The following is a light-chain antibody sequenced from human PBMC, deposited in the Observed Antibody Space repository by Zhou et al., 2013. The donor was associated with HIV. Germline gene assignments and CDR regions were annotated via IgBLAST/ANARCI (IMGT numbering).Light chain of an antibody. CDR2: GAS. J-gene: IGKJ4*01. V-gene: IGKV3-11*01. Sequence: EVVLTQFPGTLSLAPGERATLSCRASQTITNNYFVWYQQKPGQPPRLLIYGASNRATGIPARFSGSGSGTDFTLTISSLEPEDFAVYYCQQRSNWLTFGGGTKVEIK. CDR3: QQRSNWLT. CDR1: QTITNNY.